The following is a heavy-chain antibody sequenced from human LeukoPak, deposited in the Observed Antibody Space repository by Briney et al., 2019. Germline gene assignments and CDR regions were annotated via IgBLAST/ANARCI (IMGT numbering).Heavy chain of an antibody. CDR3: SMRQPADIDSPDY. D-gene: IGHD5-12*01. Sequence: ASVKISCKASGYTFTSYGISWVRQAPGQGLEWMGWISAYNGNTNYAQKLQGRVTMTTDTSTSTAYMELRSLRSDDTAVYYCSMRQPADIDSPDYWGQGTLVTVSS. J-gene: IGHJ4*02. V-gene: IGHV1-18*01. CDR1: GYTFTSYG. CDR2: ISAYNGNT.